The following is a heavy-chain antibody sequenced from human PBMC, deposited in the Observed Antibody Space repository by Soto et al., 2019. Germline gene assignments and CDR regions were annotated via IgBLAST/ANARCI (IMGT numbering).Heavy chain of an antibody. D-gene: IGHD1-1*01. V-gene: IGHV1-58*02. CDR1: GFTFTNSA. Sequence: QKQLVQSGPEVKKPGTSVKVSCKASGFTFTNSAIQWVRQARGQRLEWVGWIVVGSGNTNYAQKFRERISITRDMSTSTAYMELRSLRSEDTAIYYCAADMEPTDPFNWFDPWGQGTLVTVSS. J-gene: IGHJ5*02. CDR2: IVVGSGNT. CDR3: AADMEPTDPFNWFDP.